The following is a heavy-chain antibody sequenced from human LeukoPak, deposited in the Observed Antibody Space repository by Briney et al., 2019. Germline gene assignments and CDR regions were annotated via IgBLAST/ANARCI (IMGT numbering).Heavy chain of an antibody. V-gene: IGHV3-30*02. D-gene: IGHD1-26*01. CDR2: IRYDGSNK. CDR1: GFTFSSYG. CDR3: AKDRGDYSGSYRGDYFDY. Sequence: GGSLRLSCAASGFTFSSYGMHWVRQAPGKGLEWVAFIRYDGSNKYYADSVKGRFTISRDNSKNTLYLQMNSLRAEDTAVYYCAKDRGDYSGSYRGDYFDYWGQGTLVTISS. J-gene: IGHJ4*02.